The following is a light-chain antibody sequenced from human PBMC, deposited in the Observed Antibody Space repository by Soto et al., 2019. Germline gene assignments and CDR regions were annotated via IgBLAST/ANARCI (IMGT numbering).Light chain of an antibody. Sequence: QSVLTQPPSASGSLGQSVTISCTGTSSDVGGSYYVSWYRQHPGKAPELLIYEVSRRPSGVPDRFSGSKSGNTASLTVSGLQADDEADYYCCSYAGSNNFAVFGTGTKLTVL. J-gene: IGLJ1*01. V-gene: IGLV2-8*01. CDR3: CSYAGSNNFAV. CDR1: SSDVGGSYY. CDR2: EVS.